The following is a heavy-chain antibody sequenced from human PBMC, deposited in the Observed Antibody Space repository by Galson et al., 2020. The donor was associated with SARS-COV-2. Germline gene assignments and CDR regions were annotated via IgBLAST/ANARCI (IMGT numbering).Heavy chain of an antibody. J-gene: IGHJ2*01. CDR1: GGSISSKNYY. CDR2: VYYNGGA. D-gene: IGHD2-15*01. Sequence: SQTFSLTCSVSGGSISSKNYYWGWIRQPPGQGLEWIGTVYYNGGAYYNPSRRNRVTISADTSKNQYSLTLRSVPAADRAVYYCASPYCRGGKCYWWFDLWGRGTLVTVAS. V-gene: IGHV4-39*07. CDR3: ASPYCRGGKCYWWFDL.